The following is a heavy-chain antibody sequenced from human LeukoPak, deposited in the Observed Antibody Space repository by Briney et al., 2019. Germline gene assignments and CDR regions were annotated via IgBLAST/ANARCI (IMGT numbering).Heavy chain of an antibody. J-gene: IGHJ6*03. CDR1: GFTFSSYS. Sequence: SGGSLRLSCAASGFTFSSYSMNWVRQAPGKGQEWVSYISSSSSTIYYADSVKGRFTISRDNAKNSLYLQMNSLRAEDTAVCYCAKDLYSSGPGRYMDVWGKGTTVTVSS. CDR2: ISSSSSTI. D-gene: IGHD6-19*01. V-gene: IGHV3-48*01. CDR3: AKDLYSSGPGRYMDV.